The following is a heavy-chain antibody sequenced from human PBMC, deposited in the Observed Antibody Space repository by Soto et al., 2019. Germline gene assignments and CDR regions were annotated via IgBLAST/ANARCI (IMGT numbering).Heavy chain of an antibody. Sequence: GGSLRLSCAASGFTFSSYGMHWVRQAPGKGLEWVAVIWYDGSNKYYADSVRGRFTISRDNSKNTLYLQMNSLRAEDTAVYYCARGFGEAYFDYWGQGTLVTVSS. V-gene: IGHV3-33*01. CDR2: IWYDGSNK. D-gene: IGHD3-3*01. CDR3: ARGFGEAYFDY. CDR1: GFTFSSYG. J-gene: IGHJ4*02.